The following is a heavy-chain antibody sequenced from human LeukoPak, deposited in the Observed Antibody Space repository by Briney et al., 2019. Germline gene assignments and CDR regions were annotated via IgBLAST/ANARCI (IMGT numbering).Heavy chain of an antibody. V-gene: IGHV1-2*02. J-gene: IGHJ4*02. CDR2: VNPKGGDT. Sequence: ASVKVSCKTSGYTFTDYYIYWVRQAPGQGLEWIGWVNPKGGDTKYAQDFQGRVTMTSDTSISSAYMEVSRLTSDDTAVYYCARDSSYKPFDYWGQGTLVTVSP. CDR3: ARDSSYKPFDY. D-gene: IGHD5-18*01. CDR1: GYTFTDYY.